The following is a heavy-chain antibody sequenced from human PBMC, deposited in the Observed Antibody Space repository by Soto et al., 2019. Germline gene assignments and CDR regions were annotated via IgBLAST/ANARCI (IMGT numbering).Heavy chain of an antibody. CDR1: GDSVNNNDFY. CDR2: IFYSGTT. CDR3: ARLDFRCGYYGGRFDP. J-gene: IGHJ5*02. D-gene: IGHD3-3*01. Sequence: PSETLSLTCTVSGDSVNNNDFYWAWIRQPPGKGLEWVVTIFYSGTTYHNPSLKGRVTASVDRSENQFSLKLTSVTASDTAVYYCARLDFRCGYYGGRFDPWGQGTLVTVSS. V-gene: IGHV4-39*01.